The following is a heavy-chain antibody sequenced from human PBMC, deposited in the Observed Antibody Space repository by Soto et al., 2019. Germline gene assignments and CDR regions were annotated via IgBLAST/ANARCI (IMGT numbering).Heavy chain of an antibody. D-gene: IGHD3-10*01. CDR3: ARDPSYYGSGSYYYFDH. V-gene: IGHV3-33*01. J-gene: IGHJ4*02. CDR1: LFTFSSYG. Sequence: PVWSLRLSCSASLFTFSSYGIHWVRHSPFKWLEWVAVIWYDGSNKYYAGSVKGRFTISRDNAKNSLSLQMNSLRAEDTAVYYCARDPSYYGSGSYYYFDHWGQGTPVTVSS. CDR2: IWYDGSNK.